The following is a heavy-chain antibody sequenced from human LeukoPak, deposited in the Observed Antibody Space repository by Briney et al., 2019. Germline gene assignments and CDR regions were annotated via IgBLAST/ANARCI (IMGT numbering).Heavy chain of an antibody. D-gene: IGHD4-17*01. J-gene: IGHJ5*02. Sequence: SETLSLTCAVSGGSISSGGYSWSWIRQPPGKGLEWIGYMYHDGSTYYNPSLEGRVTISVDRSKNQLSLKVSSVTAADTAVYYCASTNDFGDYMGAWGQGILVTVSS. CDR1: GGSISSGGYS. CDR2: MYHDGST. CDR3: ASTNDFGDYMGA. V-gene: IGHV4-30-2*01.